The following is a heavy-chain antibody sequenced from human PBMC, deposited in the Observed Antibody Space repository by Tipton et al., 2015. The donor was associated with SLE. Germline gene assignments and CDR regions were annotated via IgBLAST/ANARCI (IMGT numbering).Heavy chain of an antibody. CDR1: GGSISNHH. D-gene: IGHD4-17*01. CDR2: IYYSGST. V-gene: IGHV4-59*04. J-gene: IGHJ6*02. Sequence: GLVKPSETLSLTCTVSGGSISNHHWSWIRQPPGKGLEWIGYIYYSGSTNYNPSLKSRVTMSVDTSKNQFSLKLSSVTALDTAVYYCAAGDRDDYYGMDVWGQGTTVTVSS. CDR3: AAGDRDDYYGMDV.